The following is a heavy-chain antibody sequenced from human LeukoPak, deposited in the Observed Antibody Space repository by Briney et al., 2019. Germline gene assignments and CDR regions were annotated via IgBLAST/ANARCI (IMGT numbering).Heavy chain of an antibody. V-gene: IGHV3-23*01. D-gene: IGHD5-12*01. CDR1: GFTFSSYA. Sequence: PGGSLRLSCAASGFTFSSYAMSWVRQAPGKGLEWVSAISDSGGSTYYADSVKGRFTISRDNSKNTLYLQMNSLRAEDTAVYYCAKDREAYSGYGGPWYFDYWGQGTLVTVSS. CDR3: AKDREAYSGYGGPWYFDY. J-gene: IGHJ4*02. CDR2: ISDSGGST.